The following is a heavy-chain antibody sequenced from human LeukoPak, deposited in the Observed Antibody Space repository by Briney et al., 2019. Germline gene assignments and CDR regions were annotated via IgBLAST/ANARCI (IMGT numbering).Heavy chain of an antibody. V-gene: IGHV4-34*01. D-gene: IGHD3-22*01. J-gene: IGHJ4*02. Sequence: SETLSLTCAVYGGSFSGYYWSWLRQPPGKGVEWIGEINHSGSTNYNPSLKSRVTISVDTSKNQFSLKLSSVTAADTAVYYCARGFPYYYDSSGYHIDYWGQGTLVTVSS. CDR3: ARGFPYYYDSSGYHIDY. CDR1: GGSFSGYY. CDR2: INHSGST.